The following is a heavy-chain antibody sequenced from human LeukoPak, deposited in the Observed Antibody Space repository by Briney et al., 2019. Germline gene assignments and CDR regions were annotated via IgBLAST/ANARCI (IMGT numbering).Heavy chain of an antibody. J-gene: IGHJ2*01. CDR3: ARGVFSLRYFDL. V-gene: IGHV4-34*01. CDR1: GGSFSGYY. CDR2: INHSGST. Sequence: SETLSHTCAVYGGSFSGYYWSRIRQPPGKGLEWIGEINHSGSTNCNPSLKSRVTISVDTSKNQFSLKLSSVTAADTAVYYCARGVFSLRYFDLWGRGTLVTVSS. D-gene: IGHD3-9*01.